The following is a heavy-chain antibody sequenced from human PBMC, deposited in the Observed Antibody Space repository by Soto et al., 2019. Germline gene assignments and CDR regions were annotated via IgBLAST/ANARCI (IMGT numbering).Heavy chain of an antibody. D-gene: IGHD6-19*01. CDR2: IYPGDSDT. CDR3: ASLQGIAVAGTRDEYGMDV. J-gene: IGHJ6*02. V-gene: IGHV5-51*01. Sequence: PGESLKISCKGSGYSFTSYWIGWVRQMPGKGLEWMGIIYPGDSDTRYSPSLQGQVTISADKSISTAYLQWSSLKASDTAMYYCASLQGIAVAGTRDEYGMDVWGQGTTVTVSS. CDR1: GYSFTSYW.